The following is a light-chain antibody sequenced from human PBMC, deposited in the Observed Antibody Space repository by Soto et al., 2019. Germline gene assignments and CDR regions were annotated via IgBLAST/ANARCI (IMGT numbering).Light chain of an antibody. CDR3: TSPTPGSLYV. Sequence: QSALTQLRSVSGSPGQSVTISCTGTSSDVGGYNYVSWYQQYPGRVPKLLIYMVSNRPSGVSNRFSGSKSGNTASLTISGLQAEDEADYFCTSPTPGSLYVFGTGTKVTVL. V-gene: IGLV2-14*01. CDR2: MVS. J-gene: IGLJ1*01. CDR1: SSDVGGYNY.